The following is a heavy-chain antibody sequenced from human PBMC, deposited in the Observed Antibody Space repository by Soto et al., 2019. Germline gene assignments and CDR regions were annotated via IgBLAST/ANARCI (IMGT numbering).Heavy chain of an antibody. V-gene: IGHV4-34*01. Sequence: KPSETLSLTCAIYGGSFRGYYWSWIRQPPGKGLEWIGEINESGSATYNPSLKSRVTISVDTSKNQFSLNLRSVTAADTAMYYCARQFVVVVVATTRDAFEIWGQGTMVTV. CDR1: GGSFRGYY. CDR3: ARQFVVVVVATTRDAFEI. CDR2: INESGSA. D-gene: IGHD2-15*01. J-gene: IGHJ3*02.